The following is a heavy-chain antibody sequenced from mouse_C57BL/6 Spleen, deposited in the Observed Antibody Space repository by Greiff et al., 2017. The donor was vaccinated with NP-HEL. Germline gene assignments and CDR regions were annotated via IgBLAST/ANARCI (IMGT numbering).Heavy chain of an antibody. CDR2: IYPGDGDT. Sequence: VQLQQSGAELVKPGASVKISCKASGYAFRSYWMNWVKQRPGKGLEWIGQIYPGDGDTNYNGKFKGKATLTADKSSSSAYMQLSSLTSEDSAVYFCARRVIYYYGSSYGYFDVWGTGTTVTVSS. J-gene: IGHJ1*03. CDR1: GYAFRSYW. CDR3: ARRVIYYYGSSYGYFDV. V-gene: IGHV1-80*01. D-gene: IGHD1-1*01.